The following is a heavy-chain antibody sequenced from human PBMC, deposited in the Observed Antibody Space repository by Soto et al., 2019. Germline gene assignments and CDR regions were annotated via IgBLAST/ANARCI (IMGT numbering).Heavy chain of an antibody. CDR2: INHSGST. CDR1: GGSFSGYY. D-gene: IGHD3-10*01. Sequence: QVQLQQWGAGLLKPSETLSLTCAVYGGSFSGYYWSWIRQPPGKGLEWIGEINHSGSTNYNPSLKSRVTISVDTSKNQFSLKLSSVTAADTAVYYCARGGSRHYGSVRNNWFDPWGQGTLVTVSS. J-gene: IGHJ5*02. V-gene: IGHV4-34*01. CDR3: ARGGSRHYGSVRNNWFDP.